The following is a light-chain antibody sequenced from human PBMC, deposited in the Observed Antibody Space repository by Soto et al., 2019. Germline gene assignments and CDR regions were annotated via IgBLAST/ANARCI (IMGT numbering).Light chain of an antibody. Sequence: QSPLAQPACVSLSPGQSITIACTGTSSDVGGYNYVSLFQQHPGKAPKLMIYEVSNRPSGVSNRFSGSKSGNTASLTISGLQAEDEANYYCSSYSSSSTLVFGTGTKVTVL. J-gene: IGLJ1*01. CDR2: EVS. V-gene: IGLV2-14*01. CDR1: SSDVGGYNY. CDR3: SSYSSSSTLV.